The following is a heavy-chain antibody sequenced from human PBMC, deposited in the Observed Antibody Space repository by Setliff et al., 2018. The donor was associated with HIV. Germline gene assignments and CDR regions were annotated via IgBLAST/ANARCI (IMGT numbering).Heavy chain of an antibody. V-gene: IGHV1-8*02. CDR1: GYTFTGYY. D-gene: IGHD1-20*01. CDR2: VNPNSGNT. CDR3: ARFPVLGGMDV. Sequence: ASVKVSCKASGYTFTGYYMHWVRQATGQGLEWMGWVNPNSGNTGYAQKFQGRVTMTRNTSISTAYMELSSLRSEDTAVYYCARFPVLGGMDVWGQGTTVTVSS. J-gene: IGHJ6*02.